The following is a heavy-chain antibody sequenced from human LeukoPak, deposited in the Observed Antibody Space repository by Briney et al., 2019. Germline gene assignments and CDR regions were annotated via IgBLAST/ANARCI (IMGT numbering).Heavy chain of an antibody. CDR1: GDFITAYY. J-gene: IGHJ6*03. D-gene: IGHD1-1*01. V-gene: IGHV4-59*01. CDR3: ARVSWFPGTSYYYMDV. CDR2: IYYSGST. Sequence: SETLSLTCTVSGDFITAYYWSWIRQPPGKGLEWIGYIYYSGSTNYNPSLKSPVTISVDTSKNQFSLKLSSVTAADTAVYYCARVSWFPGTSYYYMDVWGKGTTVTVSS.